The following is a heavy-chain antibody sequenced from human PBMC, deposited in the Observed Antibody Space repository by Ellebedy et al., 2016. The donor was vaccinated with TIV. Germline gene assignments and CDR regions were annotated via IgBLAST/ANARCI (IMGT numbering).Heavy chain of an antibody. CDR1: SGFLSSGY. V-gene: IGHV4-59*01. D-gene: IGHD6-19*01. Sequence: MPSETLSLTCTVSSGFLSSGYWSWLRQPPGEGLEWIGYIYYSGAANYNPTLRSRVTISLGSSKSQYSLKVSSVTAADTAVYYCAKGAGWYNYWGHGILVTVSS. CDR3: AKGAGWYNY. CDR2: IYYSGAA. J-gene: IGHJ4*01.